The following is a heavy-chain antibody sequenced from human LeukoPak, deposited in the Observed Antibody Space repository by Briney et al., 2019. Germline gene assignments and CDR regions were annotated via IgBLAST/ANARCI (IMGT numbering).Heavy chain of an antibody. V-gene: IGHV3-30*03. J-gene: IGHJ5*02. CDR1: GFTFSSYA. D-gene: IGHD3-22*01. CDR3: ARDNYDISGYYVFDP. CDR2: ISYDGSNK. Sequence: PGGSLRLSCAASGFTFSSYAMHWVRQAPGKGLEWVPVISYDGSNKYYADSVKGRFTISRDNSKNTLYLQMNSLRAEDTAVYYCARDNYDISGYYVFDPWGQGTLVTVSS.